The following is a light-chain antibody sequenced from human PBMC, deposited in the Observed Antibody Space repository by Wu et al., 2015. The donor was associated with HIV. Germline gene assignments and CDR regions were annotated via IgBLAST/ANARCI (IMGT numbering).Light chain of an antibody. J-gene: IGKJ5*01. CDR3: QESSSIPPA. Sequence: DIQMTQSPSSLSVSIGDRVTITCRASQNINNFLNWYQQKPGKAPELLISAASNLQSGAPSRFSGSGSGTDFTLTISSLQPEDYATYFCQESSSIPPAFGQGTRVENK. CDR1: QNINNF. CDR2: AAS. V-gene: IGKV1-39*01.